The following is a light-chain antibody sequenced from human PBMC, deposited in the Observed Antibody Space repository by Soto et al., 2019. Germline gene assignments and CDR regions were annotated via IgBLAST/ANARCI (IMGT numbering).Light chain of an antibody. V-gene: IGKV1-39*01. Sequence: DIQMTQSPSTLSASVGDRVTITCRASQSISSYLNWYQQKPGKAPKLLIYAASSLQSGVPSRFSGSGSGTDFTLTISSLQPEDFATYYCQQSYTTPPGTFGGGTKVAIK. CDR1: QSISSY. J-gene: IGKJ4*01. CDR3: QQSYTTPPGT. CDR2: AAS.